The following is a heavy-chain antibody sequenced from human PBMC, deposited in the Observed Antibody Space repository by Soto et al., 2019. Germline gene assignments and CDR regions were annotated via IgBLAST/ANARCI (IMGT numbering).Heavy chain of an antibody. CDR2: INNGNGKT. V-gene: IGHV1-3*04. D-gene: IGHD3-10*01. CDR1: GYTFTIYE. Sequence: VKVSCKASGYTFTIYEIYWVRQAPGQKLEWMGWINNGNGKTKSSKKFQGRVTITMDTSATTAYLELGGLTSEDTAVYYCARNYHGLGVWGKGTTVTVSS. CDR3: ARNYHGLGV. J-gene: IGHJ6*04.